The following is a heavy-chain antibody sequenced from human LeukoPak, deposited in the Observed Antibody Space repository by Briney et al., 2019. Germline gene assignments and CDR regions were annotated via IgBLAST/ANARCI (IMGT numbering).Heavy chain of an antibody. CDR3: AADSGGGITTDSVAFDI. CDR1: GFTFSRSA. CDR2: IVVGTGNT. V-gene: IGHV1-58*01. D-gene: IGHD3-10*01. Sequence: SVKVSCKASGFTFSRSAVQWVRQARGQRLEWIGWIVVGTGNTNYAQKFQERVTITRDMSTTTAYMELSSLRSEDTAVYYCAADSGGGITTDSVAFDIWGQGTMVSVSS. J-gene: IGHJ3*02.